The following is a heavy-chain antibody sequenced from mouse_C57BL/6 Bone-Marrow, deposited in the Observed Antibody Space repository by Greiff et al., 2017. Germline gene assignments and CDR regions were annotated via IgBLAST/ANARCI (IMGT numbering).Heavy chain of an antibody. CDR2: IYPGSGST. J-gene: IGHJ2*01. Sequence: QVQLRQPGAELVKPGASVKMSCKASGYTFTSYWITWVKQRPGQGLEWIGDIYPGSGSTNYNEKFKSKATLTVDTSSSTAYRHLSSLTSEDSAVYYCARSGTVVFDYWGQGTTLTVSS. V-gene: IGHV1-55*01. CDR3: ARSGTVVFDY. CDR1: GYTFTSYW. D-gene: IGHD1-1*01.